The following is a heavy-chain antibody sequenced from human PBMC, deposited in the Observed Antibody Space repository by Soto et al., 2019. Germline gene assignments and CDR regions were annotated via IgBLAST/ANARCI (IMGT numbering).Heavy chain of an antibody. CDR2: INPNSGGT. Sequence: ASVKVSCKASGYTFTGYYMHWVRQAPGQGLEWMGWINPNSGGTNYAQKFQGWVTMTRDTSISTAYMELSRLRSDDTAVYYCARAAPATVTYYFDYWGQGTLVTVSS. D-gene: IGHD4-4*01. CDR3: ARAAPATVTYYFDY. CDR1: GYTFTGYY. V-gene: IGHV1-2*04. J-gene: IGHJ4*02.